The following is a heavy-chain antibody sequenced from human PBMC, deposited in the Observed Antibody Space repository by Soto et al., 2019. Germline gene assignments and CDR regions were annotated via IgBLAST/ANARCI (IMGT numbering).Heavy chain of an antibody. J-gene: IGHJ5*02. CDR1: GFSLSTSRVG. CDR2: IYWDDDK. D-gene: IGHD5-18*01. Sequence: QITLKESGPTLVKPTQTLTLTCTFSGFSLSTSRVGVGWIRQPPGKALEWLALIYWDDDKRYSPSLKSRLTITKDTSKNQVVLTMTNMDPVDTATYYCAHRRGYSYGDNWFDPWGQGTLVTVSS. V-gene: IGHV2-5*02. CDR3: AHRRGYSYGDNWFDP.